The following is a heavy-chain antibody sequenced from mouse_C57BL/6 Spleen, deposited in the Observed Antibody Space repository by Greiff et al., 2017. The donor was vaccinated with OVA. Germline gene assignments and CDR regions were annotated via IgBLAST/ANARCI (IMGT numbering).Heavy chain of an antibody. CDR3: ARKGGRSLDY. CDR1: GYTFTSYW. CDR2: IDPSDSYT. V-gene: IGHV1-69*01. D-gene: IGHD1-1*01. J-gene: IGHJ2*01. Sequence: QVQLQQPGAELVMPGASVKLSCKASGYTFTSYWMHWVKQRPGQGLEWIGEIDPSDSYTNYNQKFKGKSTLTVDKSSSTTYMQLSSLTSEDSAVYYCARKGGRSLDYWGQGTTLTVSS.